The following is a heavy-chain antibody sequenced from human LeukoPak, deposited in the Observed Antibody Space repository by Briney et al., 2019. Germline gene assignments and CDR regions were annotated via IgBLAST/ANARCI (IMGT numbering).Heavy chain of an antibody. Sequence: GGSLRLSCAASGFTFSSYSMNWVRQPPGKGLELVSSISSSSSYIYYADSVKGRFTISRDNAKNSLSLQLNSLRDEDTAVYFCAKVIRGGYGMDVWGQGTTVTVSS. CDR2: ISSSSSYI. D-gene: IGHD3-10*01. J-gene: IGHJ6*02. CDR1: GFTFSSYS. CDR3: AKVIRGGYGMDV. V-gene: IGHV3-21*01.